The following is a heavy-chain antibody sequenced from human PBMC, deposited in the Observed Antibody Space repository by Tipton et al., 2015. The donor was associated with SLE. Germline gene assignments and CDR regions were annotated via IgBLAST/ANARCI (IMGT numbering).Heavy chain of an antibody. D-gene: IGHD3-10*01. Sequence: TLSLTCTVSGASVSSPYWNWIRQTPGKGLEWVGYIHYNRDTNYHPSLKSRVTISVDTSKNQLSLKLTSVTAADTAVYYCARDRGVIGNAFDIWGHGTMVTVSS. CDR1: GASVSSPY. CDR2: IHYNRDT. CDR3: ARDRGVIGNAFDI. J-gene: IGHJ3*02. V-gene: IGHV4-59*02.